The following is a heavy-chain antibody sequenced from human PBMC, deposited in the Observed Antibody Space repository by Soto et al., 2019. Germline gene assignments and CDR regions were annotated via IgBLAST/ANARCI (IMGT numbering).Heavy chain of an antibody. V-gene: IGHV3-30-3*01. J-gene: IGHJ4*02. CDR1: GFTFSSYA. Sequence: QLQLVESGGGEVQPGKSLRLSCAASGFTFSSYAMHWVRQAPGKGLEWVAVISYDGSNEYYADSVKGRFTISRDNSKNTLYLQMNSLRPEDTAVYYCASGLAPYFDHWGQGTLVTVSS. CDR2: ISYDGSNE. CDR3: ASGLAPYFDH.